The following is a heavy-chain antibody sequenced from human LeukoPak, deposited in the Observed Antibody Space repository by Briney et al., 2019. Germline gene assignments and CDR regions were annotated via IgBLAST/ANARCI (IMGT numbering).Heavy chain of an antibody. Sequence: ASVKVSCKASGYTFTGYYMHWVRQAPGQGLEWMGWINPNSGGTNYAQKFQGRVTMTRDTSISTAYMELSRLRSDDTAVYYGARTYYDSSGYCFDYWGQGTLVTVSS. CDR2: INPNSGGT. V-gene: IGHV1-2*02. D-gene: IGHD3-22*01. J-gene: IGHJ4*02. CDR1: GYTFTGYY. CDR3: ARTYYDSSGYCFDY.